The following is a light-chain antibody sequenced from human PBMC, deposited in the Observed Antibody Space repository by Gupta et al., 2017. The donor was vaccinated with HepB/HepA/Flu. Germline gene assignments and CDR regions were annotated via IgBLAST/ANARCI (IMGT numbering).Light chain of an antibody. V-gene: IGLV2-8*01. CDR1: RNYLGRYNF. J-gene: IGLJ2*01. CDR2: EGS. Sequence: QSALTQPRSASGSPGKSVTISCTGTRNYLGRYNFVSWYQQHPGKPPKVIISEGSKRPSVAPGRFSGSKSGNTASLTLSGLQAEEDADYHFGSYEGYNHWIFGGGTKLTVL. CDR3: GSYEGYNHWI.